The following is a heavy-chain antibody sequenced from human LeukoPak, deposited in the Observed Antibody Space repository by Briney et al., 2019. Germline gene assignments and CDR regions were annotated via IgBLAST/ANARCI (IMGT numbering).Heavy chain of an antibody. Sequence: SETLSLTCTVSGGSISSSSYYWGWIRQPPGKGLEWIGSIYYSGSTYYNPSLKSRVTISVDTSKNQFSRKLSSVTAADTAVYYCARRRQYSSSRHWFDPWGQGTLVTVSS. D-gene: IGHD6-13*01. CDR2: IYYSGST. J-gene: IGHJ5*02. CDR3: ARRRQYSSSRHWFDP. CDR1: GGSISSSSYY. V-gene: IGHV4-39*01.